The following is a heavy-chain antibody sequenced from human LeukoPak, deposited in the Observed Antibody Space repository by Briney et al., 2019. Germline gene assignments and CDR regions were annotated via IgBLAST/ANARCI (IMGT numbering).Heavy chain of an antibody. CDR3: ARVEGHGDYFDY. Sequence: SETLSLTCTVSGGSISSYYWSWIRQPPGKGLEWIGYIYYSGSTNYNPSLKSRVTISVDTSKNQFSLKLSSVTAADTAVYYCARVEGHGDYFDYWRQGTLVTVSS. V-gene: IGHV4-59*01. CDR2: IYYSGST. D-gene: IGHD3-10*01. CDR1: GGSISSYY. J-gene: IGHJ4*02.